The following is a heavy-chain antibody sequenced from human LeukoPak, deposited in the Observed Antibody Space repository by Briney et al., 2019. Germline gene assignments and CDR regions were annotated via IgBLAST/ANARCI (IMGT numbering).Heavy chain of an antibody. J-gene: IGHJ3*01. CDR1: GSTFSSYW. V-gene: IGHV3-7*01. CDR3: VRDVTHYDNGAYYDSYDV. D-gene: IGHD3-22*01. Sequence: GGSLRLSCAASGSTFSSYWMAWVRQAPGKGLEWVANIRRDGTEEHYVDSVKGRFTVSRDNAKNSLYLQMNSLRAEDTAVYYCVRDVTHYDNGAYYDSYDVWGQGTMVTVSS. CDR2: IRRDGTEE.